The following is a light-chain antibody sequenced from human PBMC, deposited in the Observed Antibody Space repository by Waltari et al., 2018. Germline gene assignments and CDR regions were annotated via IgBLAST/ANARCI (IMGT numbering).Light chain of an antibody. V-gene: IGKV3-20*01. CDR1: QFVANKF. J-gene: IGKJ3*01. CDR3: LQYGSLPST. Sequence: EIVLTQSPGTLSLSPGERVTLPCRASQFVANKFLAWYQHRRGQAPRLLIYGASTRATGIPDRFSGSGSGTVFALTITRLEPEDFAVYYCLQYGSLPSTFGPGTTVDVK. CDR2: GAS.